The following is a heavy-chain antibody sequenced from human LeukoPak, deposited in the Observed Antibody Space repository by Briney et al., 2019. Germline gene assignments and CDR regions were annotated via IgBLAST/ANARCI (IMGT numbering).Heavy chain of an antibody. V-gene: IGHV4-59*08. J-gene: IGHJ3*02. CDR2: IYHSGNT. D-gene: IGHD2-21*02. CDR1: GDSISRYC. CDR3: ARSIIVVVAAWALDI. Sequence: PSETLSLTCTVAGDSISRYCWSWIRHPPGKGLECIAYIYHSGNTNSNASLKSRVTISVDTTKSQFSLKLSSVTAADTAVYYCARSIIVVVAAWALDIWGQGTMVTVSS.